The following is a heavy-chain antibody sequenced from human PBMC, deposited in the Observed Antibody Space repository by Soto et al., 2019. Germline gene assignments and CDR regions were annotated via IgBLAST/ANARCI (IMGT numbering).Heavy chain of an antibody. D-gene: IGHD3-3*01. CDR2: IRSKAYGGTT. V-gene: IGHV3-49*03. CDR1: GFTFGDYA. J-gene: IGHJ4*02. CDR3: TRGSERGRFLECGDY. Sequence: GGSLRLSCTASGFTFGDYAMSWFRQAPGKGLEWVGFIRSKAYGGTTEYAASVKGRFTISRDDSKSIAYLQMNSLKTEDTAVYYCTRGSERGRFLECGDYWGQGTLVTVSS.